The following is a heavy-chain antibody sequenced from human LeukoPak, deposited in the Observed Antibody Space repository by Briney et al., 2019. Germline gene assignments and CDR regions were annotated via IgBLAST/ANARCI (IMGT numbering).Heavy chain of an antibody. CDR3: ARPYNWNEGGAFDI. D-gene: IGHD1-20*01. Sequence: SGGSLRLSCAASGFTFSSYEMNWVRQAPGKGLEWVSYISSSGSTIYYADSVKGRSTISRDNAKNSLYLQMNSLRAEDMAVYYCARPYNWNEGGAFDIWGQGTMVTVSS. CDR1: GFTFSSYE. V-gene: IGHV3-48*03. J-gene: IGHJ3*02. CDR2: ISSSGSTI.